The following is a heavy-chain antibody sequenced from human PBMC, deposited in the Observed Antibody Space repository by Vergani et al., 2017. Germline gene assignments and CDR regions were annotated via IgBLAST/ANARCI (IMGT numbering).Heavy chain of an antibody. CDR1: GGTFSSYA. V-gene: IGHV1-69*01. CDR3: ARAAPTIFGVAKWAFDI. CDR2: IIPIFGTA. D-gene: IGHD3-3*01. Sequence: QVQLVQSGAEVKKPGSSVKVSCKASGGTFSSYAISWVRQAPGQGLEWMGGIIPIFGTANYAQKFQGRVTITADESTSTAYMELSSLRAEDTAVYYCARAAPTIFGVAKWAFDIWGQGTMVTVSS. J-gene: IGHJ3*02.